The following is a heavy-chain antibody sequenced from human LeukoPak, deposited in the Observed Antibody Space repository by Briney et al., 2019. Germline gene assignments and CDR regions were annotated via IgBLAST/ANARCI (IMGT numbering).Heavy chain of an antibody. J-gene: IGHJ4*02. CDR3: ASRVTTYKLVKGNDY. CDR1: GGTFSSYA. V-gene: IGHV1-69*13. CDR2: IIPIFGTA. D-gene: IGHD4-11*01. Sequence: ASVKVSCKASGGTFSSYAISWVRQAPGQGLECMGGIIPIFGTANYAQKFQGRVTITADESTSTAYMELSSLSSEDTAVYYCASRVTTYKLVKGNDYWGQGTLVTVSS.